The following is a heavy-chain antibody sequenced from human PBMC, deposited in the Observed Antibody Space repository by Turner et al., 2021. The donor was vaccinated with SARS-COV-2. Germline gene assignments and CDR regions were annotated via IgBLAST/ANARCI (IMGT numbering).Heavy chain of an antibody. CDR1: GGSISSSSYY. J-gene: IGHJ5*02. Sequence: QLQLQESGPGLVNPSETLSLTCTVSGGSISSSSYYWGWIRQPPGKGLEWIGSIYYSGSTYYNPSLKSRVTISVDTSKNQFSLKLSSVTAADTAVYYCAPSPITMVRGVITFGWFDPWGQGTLVTVSS. CDR3: APSPITMVRGVITFGWFDP. D-gene: IGHD3-10*01. CDR2: IYYSGST. V-gene: IGHV4-39*01.